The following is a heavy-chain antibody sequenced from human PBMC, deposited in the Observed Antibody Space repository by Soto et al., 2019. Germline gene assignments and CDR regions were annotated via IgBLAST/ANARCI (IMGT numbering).Heavy chain of an antibody. CDR1: GGTFSTYA. J-gene: IGHJ4*02. V-gene: IGHV1-69*12. D-gene: IGHD5-18*01. CDR2: IIPMFGTA. Sequence: QVQLVQSGAEVKKPESSVKLSCKAPGGTFSTYAISWVRQAPGQGLEWMGGIIPMFGTANYAQRFQDRVTITAHESTNTVYMELSSLRSEDTAVYFCASGIQLWLRRINNGYSGWGQGTLVTVSS. CDR3: ASGIQLWLRRINNGYSG.